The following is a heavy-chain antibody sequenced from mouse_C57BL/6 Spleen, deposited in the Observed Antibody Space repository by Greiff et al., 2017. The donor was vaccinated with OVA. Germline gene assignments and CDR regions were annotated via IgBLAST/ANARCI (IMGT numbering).Heavy chain of an antibody. CDR2: INPSNGGT. Sequence: QVQLQQPGTELVKPGASVKLSCKASGYTFTSYWMHWVKQRPGPGLEWIGNINPSNGGTKHNEKFKSKATLTVDKSSSTAYMQLSSLTSEDSAVYYCARRDGSSFYWYFDVWGTGTTVTVSS. CDR3: ARRDGSSFYWYFDV. D-gene: IGHD1-1*01. CDR1: GYTFTSYW. J-gene: IGHJ1*03. V-gene: IGHV1-53*01.